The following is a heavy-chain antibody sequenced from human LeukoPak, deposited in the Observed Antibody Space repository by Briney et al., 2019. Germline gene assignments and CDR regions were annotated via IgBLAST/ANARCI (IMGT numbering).Heavy chain of an antibody. J-gene: IGHJ6*02. CDR2: ISYDGSNK. Sequence: GRSLRLSCAASGFTFSSYAMHWVRQAPGKGLEWVAVISYDGSNKYYADSVKGRFTISRDNSKNTLYLQMNSLRAEDTAVYYCAREAGGRYSPYYYGMDVWGQGTTVTVS. CDR3: AREAGGRYSPYYYGMDV. CDR1: GFTFSSYA. V-gene: IGHV3-30-3*01. D-gene: IGHD3-9*01.